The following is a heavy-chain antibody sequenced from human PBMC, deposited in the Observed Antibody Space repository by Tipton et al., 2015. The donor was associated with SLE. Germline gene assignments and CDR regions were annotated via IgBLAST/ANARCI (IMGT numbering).Heavy chain of an antibody. V-gene: IGHV4-34*01. CDR3: AREASYCGGDCYPSWFDP. J-gene: IGHJ5*02. Sequence: LRLSCGVYGGSSSGYYWTWIRQPPGKGLEWIGDINHGGSTNHNPSLKSRVTFSIDASKNQFSLKLSSVSAADTAVYYCAREASYCGGDCYPSWFDPWGQGTLVTVSS. CDR1: GGSSSGYY. D-gene: IGHD2-21*01. CDR2: INHGGST.